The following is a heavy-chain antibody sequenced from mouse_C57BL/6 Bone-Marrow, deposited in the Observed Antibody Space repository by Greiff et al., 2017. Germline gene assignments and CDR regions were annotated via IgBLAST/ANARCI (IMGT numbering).Heavy chain of an antibody. CDR2: IYPGSGNT. V-gene: IGHV1-76*01. D-gene: IGHD1-1*01. Sequence: QVQLQQSGAELVRPGASVKLSCKASGYTFTDYYINWVKQRPGKGLAWIARIYPGSGNTYYNEKFKGQATLTAEKSSSTAYMQLSSLTSEDSAVYFCARTLYYYGSSSWFADWGQGTLVTVSA. CDR3: ARTLYYYGSSSWFAD. J-gene: IGHJ3*01. CDR1: GYTFTDYY.